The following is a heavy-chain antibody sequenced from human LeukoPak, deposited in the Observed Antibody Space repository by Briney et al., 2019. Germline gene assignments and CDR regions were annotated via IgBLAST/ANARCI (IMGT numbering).Heavy chain of an antibody. Sequence: GGSLRLSCAASGFTFSSYEMNWVRQAPGKGLEWVSYISSSGSTIYYADSVKGRFTISRDNAKNSLYLQMNSLRAEDTAVYYCARVGGYYSYYMDVWGKGTTVTISS. J-gene: IGHJ6*03. CDR1: GFTFSSYE. V-gene: IGHV3-48*03. CDR2: ISSSGSTI. D-gene: IGHD3-22*01. CDR3: ARVGGYYSYYMDV.